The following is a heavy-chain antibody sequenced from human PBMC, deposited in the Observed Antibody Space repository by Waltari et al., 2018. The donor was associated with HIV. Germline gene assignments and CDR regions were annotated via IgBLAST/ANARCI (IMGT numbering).Heavy chain of an antibody. CDR3: TRAGITMIVAASGY. Sequence: EVQLVESGGGLVQPGRALRLSCTASGFTFGDYAMSWVRPAPGKGLEWVGFIRSKAYGGTTEYAAAVKGRFTISRDDSKSIAYLQMNSLKTEDTAVYYCTRAGITMIVAASGYWGQGTLVTVSS. V-gene: IGHV3-49*04. CDR2: IRSKAYGGTT. J-gene: IGHJ4*02. D-gene: IGHD3-22*01. CDR1: GFTFGDYA.